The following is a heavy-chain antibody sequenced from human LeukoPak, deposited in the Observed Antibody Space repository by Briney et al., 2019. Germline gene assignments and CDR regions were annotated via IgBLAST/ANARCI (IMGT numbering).Heavy chain of an antibody. J-gene: IGHJ4*02. CDR2: IYYGGST. CDR1: GGSISSYY. CDR3: ARGPYSSSSDGFDY. Sequence: SETLSLTCTVSGGSISSYYWSWIRQPPGKGLEWIGYIYYGGSTNHNPSLKSRVTISVDTSKNQFSLKLSSVTAADAAVYYCARGPYSSSSDGFDYWGQGTLVTVSS. V-gene: IGHV4-59*01. D-gene: IGHD6-6*01.